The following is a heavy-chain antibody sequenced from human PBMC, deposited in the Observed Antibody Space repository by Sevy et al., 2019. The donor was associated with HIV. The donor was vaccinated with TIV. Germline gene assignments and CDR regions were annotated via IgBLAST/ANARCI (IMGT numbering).Heavy chain of an antibody. V-gene: IGHV3-30-3*01. D-gene: IGHD1-1*01. Sequence: GESLKISCAASGFTFSAFSMHWVRQAPGKGLEWVATISYDGSNDHYADYVKGRFTISRDNSKSSLYLQMNSLRGEDTAVYYCALERLSSNVAEYFQNWGQGTLVTVSS. CDR3: ALERLSSNVAEYFQN. CDR1: GFTFSAFS. J-gene: IGHJ1*01. CDR2: ISYDGSND.